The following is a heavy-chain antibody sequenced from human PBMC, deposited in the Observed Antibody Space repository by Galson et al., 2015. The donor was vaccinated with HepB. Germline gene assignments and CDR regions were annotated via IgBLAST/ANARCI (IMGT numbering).Heavy chain of an antibody. CDR3: TTGSIAARRRGVYYYYYYMDV. D-gene: IGHD6-6*01. J-gene: IGHJ6*03. CDR1: GFTFSNAW. Sequence: SLRLSCAASGFTFSNAWMNWVRQAPGKGLEWVGRIKSKTDGGTTDYAAPVKGRFTISRDDSKNTLYLQMNSLKTEDTAVYYCTTGSIAARRRGVYYYYYYMDVWGKGTTVTVSS. V-gene: IGHV3-15*07. CDR2: IKSKTDGGTT.